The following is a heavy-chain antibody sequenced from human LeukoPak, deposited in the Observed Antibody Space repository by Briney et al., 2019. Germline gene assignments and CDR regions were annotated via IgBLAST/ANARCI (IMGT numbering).Heavy chain of an antibody. CDR3: AKTKGGFPYDVFDI. J-gene: IGHJ3*02. Sequence: GGSLTLSCAASGFTFSSYAMHGLPHAPGKALVWVAAISYDGSNKYYADSVKGRFTISRDNSKKTLYLQMNSLRAEDTAVYYCAKTKGGFPYDVFDIWGQGTMVTVSS. CDR2: ISYDGSNK. V-gene: IGHV3-30*18. D-gene: IGHD3-16*01. CDR1: GFTFSSYA.